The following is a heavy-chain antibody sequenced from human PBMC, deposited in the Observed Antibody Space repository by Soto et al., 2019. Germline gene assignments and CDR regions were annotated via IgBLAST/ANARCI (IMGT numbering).Heavy chain of an antibody. Sequence: VASVKVSCKASGYTFTSYDINWVRQATGQGLEWMGWMNPNSGNTGYAQKFQGRVTMTRNTSISTAYMELSSLRSEDTAVYYCARGDGSSWYPGCFYWGQGTLVTVSS. CDR1: GYTFTSYD. J-gene: IGHJ4*02. CDR2: MNPNSGNT. V-gene: IGHV1-8*01. D-gene: IGHD6-13*01. CDR3: ARGDGSSWYPGCFY.